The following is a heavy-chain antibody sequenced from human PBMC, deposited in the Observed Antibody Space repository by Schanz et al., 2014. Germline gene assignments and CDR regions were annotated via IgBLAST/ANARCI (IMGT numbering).Heavy chain of an antibody. Sequence: VQLVESGGGVVQPGRSLRLSCAASGFTFSSYTMHWVRQAPGTGLEWVAVISYDGTNKYYADSVEGRFTISRDNSKNTLYLQMNNLRAEDTAVYYCPREMGSALLRYFDLWGRGTLVTVSS. V-gene: IGHV3-30*04. CDR3: PREMGSALLRYFDL. D-gene: IGHD1-26*01. J-gene: IGHJ2*01. CDR2: ISYDGTNK. CDR1: GFTFSSYT.